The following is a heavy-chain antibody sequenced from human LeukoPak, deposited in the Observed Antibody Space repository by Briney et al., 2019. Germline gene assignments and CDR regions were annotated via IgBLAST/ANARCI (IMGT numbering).Heavy chain of an antibody. CDR1: GFTFSNAW. Sequence: PGGSLRLSCAASGFTFSNAWMSWVRQAPGKGLEWVGRIKSKTDGGTTDYAAPVKGRFTISRDDSKNTLHLQMNSLKTEDTAVYYCSTDRRDWNPRDWGQGTLVTVSS. V-gene: IGHV3-15*01. CDR3: STDRRDWNPRD. D-gene: IGHD1-1*01. J-gene: IGHJ4*02. CDR2: IKSKTDGGTT.